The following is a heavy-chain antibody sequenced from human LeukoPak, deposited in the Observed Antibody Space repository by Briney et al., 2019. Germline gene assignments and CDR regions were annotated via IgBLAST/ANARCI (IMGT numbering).Heavy chain of an antibody. D-gene: IGHD6-13*01. V-gene: IGHV4-34*01. CDR2: INHSGST. J-gene: IGHJ4*02. Sequence: SSETLSLTCAVYGGSFSGYYWSWIRQPPGKGLEWIGEINHSGSTNYNPSLKSRVTISVDTSKNQFSLKLSSVTAADTAVYYCARGEAAALDYWGQGTLVTVSS. CDR1: GGSFSGYY. CDR3: ARGEAAALDY.